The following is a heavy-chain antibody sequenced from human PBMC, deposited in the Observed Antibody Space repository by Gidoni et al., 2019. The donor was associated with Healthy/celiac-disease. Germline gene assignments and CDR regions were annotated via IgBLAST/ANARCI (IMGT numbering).Heavy chain of an antibody. CDR3: ARGSRSTSFPLYNWFDP. J-gene: IGHJ5*02. CDR1: GGSFSGYY. D-gene: IGHD2-2*01. CDR2: INHSGST. Sequence: QVQLQQWGAGLLKPSETLSLTCAVYGGSFSGYYWSWIRQPPGKGLEWIGEINHSGSTNYNPSLKSRVTISVDTSKNQFSLKLSSVTAADTAVYYCARGSRSTSFPLYNWFDPWGQGTLVTVSS. V-gene: IGHV4-34*01.